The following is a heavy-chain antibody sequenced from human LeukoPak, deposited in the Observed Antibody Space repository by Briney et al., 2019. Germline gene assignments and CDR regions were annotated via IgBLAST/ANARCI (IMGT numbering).Heavy chain of an antibody. D-gene: IGHD3-10*01. J-gene: IGHJ3*02. Sequence: GGSLRLSCAASGFTVSSNYMSWVRQAPGKGLEWVSVIYSGGSTYYADSVKGRFTISRDSPKNTVYLQMDSLRAEDTAVYYCARGAEKILSFGEYPSDAFDIWGRGTMVSVTS. V-gene: IGHV3-53*01. CDR2: IYSGGST. CDR1: GFTVSSNY. CDR3: ARGAEKILSFGEYPSDAFDI.